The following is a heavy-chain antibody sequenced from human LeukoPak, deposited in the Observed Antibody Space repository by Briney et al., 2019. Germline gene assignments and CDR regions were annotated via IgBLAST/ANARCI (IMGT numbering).Heavy chain of an antibody. CDR3: ARDQTYYDILTGYSPPGYYYYGMDV. CDR1: GGSISSSSRYY. D-gene: IGHD3-9*01. J-gene: IGHJ6*02. CDR2: IYYSGST. V-gene: IGHV4-39*07. Sequence: SETLSLTCTVSGGSISSSSRYYWGWIRQPPGKGLEWIASIYYSGSTYYNPSLKSRATISVDTSKNQFSLKLSSVTAADTAVYYCARDQTYYDILTGYSPPGYYYYGMDVWGQGTTVTVSS.